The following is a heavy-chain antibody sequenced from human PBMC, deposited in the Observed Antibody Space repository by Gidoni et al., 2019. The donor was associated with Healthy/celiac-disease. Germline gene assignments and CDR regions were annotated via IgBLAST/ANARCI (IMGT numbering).Heavy chain of an antibody. Sequence: QLQLQESGPGLVKPSETLSLTCTVSGGSISSSSYYWGWIRQPPGKGLEWIGSIYYSGSTYYNPSLKSRVTISVDTSKNQFSLKLSSVTAADTAVYYCARPRDGTQDAFDIWGQGTMVTVSS. CDR1: GGSISSSSYY. V-gene: IGHV4-39*01. CDR3: ARPRDGTQDAFDI. J-gene: IGHJ3*02. CDR2: IYYSGST.